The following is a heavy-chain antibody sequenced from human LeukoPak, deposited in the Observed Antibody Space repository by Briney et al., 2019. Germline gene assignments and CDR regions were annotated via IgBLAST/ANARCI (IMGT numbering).Heavy chain of an antibody. Sequence: SETLSLTCAVSGGSISSSNWWSWVRQPPGKGLEWIGEIYHSGSTNYNPSLKSRVTISVDTSKNQFSLKLSSVTAADTAVYYCARTRGRGSYPVGNFDPWGQGTLVTVSS. CDR2: IYHSGST. CDR3: ARTRGRGSYPVGNFDP. J-gene: IGHJ5*02. V-gene: IGHV4-4*02. CDR1: GGSISSSNW. D-gene: IGHD1-26*01.